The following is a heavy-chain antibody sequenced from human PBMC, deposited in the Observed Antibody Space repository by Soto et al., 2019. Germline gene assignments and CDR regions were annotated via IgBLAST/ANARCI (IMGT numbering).Heavy chain of an antibody. CDR1: GFTVSSKY. CDR3: AKDGDPDYGAFDY. CDR2: IHSGGPT. Sequence: PGGSLRLSCAASGFTVSSKYMSWVRQAPGKGLEWVSLIHSGGPTYYADSVKGRFTISRDNSKNTLYLQMNSLRAEDTAVYYCAKDGDPDYGAFDYWGQGTLVTVSS. J-gene: IGHJ4*02. D-gene: IGHD4-17*01. V-gene: IGHV3-66*01.